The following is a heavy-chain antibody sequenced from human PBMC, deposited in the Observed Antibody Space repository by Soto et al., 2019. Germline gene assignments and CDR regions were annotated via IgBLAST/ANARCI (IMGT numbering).Heavy chain of an antibody. D-gene: IGHD3-10*01. CDR1: GGSISSSSYY. CDR3: ASGGIWFGELLRLPYYFDY. CDR2: IYYSGST. J-gene: IGHJ4*02. V-gene: IGHV4-39*01. Sequence: QLQLQESGPGLVKPSETMSLTCTVSGGSISSSSYYWGWIRQPPGKGLEWIGSIYYSGSTYYNPSLKSRVTISVDTSKNQFSLKLSSVTAADTAVYYCASGGIWFGELLRLPYYFDYWGQGTLVTVSS.